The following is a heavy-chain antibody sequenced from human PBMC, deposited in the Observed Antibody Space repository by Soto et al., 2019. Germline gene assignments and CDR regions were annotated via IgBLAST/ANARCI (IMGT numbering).Heavy chain of an antibody. V-gene: IGHV3-23*01. Sequence: GGSLRLSCAASGFPFSSYAMSWVRQAPGKGLEWVSAISGSGGSTYYADSVKGRFTISRDNSKNTLYLQMNSLRAEDTAVYYCAKDLSGSYSSDYWGQGTLVTVS. CDR2: ISGSGGST. D-gene: IGHD1-26*01. CDR3: AKDLSGSYSSDY. CDR1: GFPFSSYA. J-gene: IGHJ4*02.